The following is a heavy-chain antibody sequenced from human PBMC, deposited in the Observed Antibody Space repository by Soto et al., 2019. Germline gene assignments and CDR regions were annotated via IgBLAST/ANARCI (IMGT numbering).Heavy chain of an antibody. Sequence: SVKVSCKASGGTFSSYAIGWVRQAPGQGLEWMGRIITIFGTANYAQKFQGRVTITADESTSTADMELSSLRSEDTAVYYCAREGGLTWGGNYYYGMDVWGQGTTVTVSS. CDR2: IITIFGTA. CDR1: GGTFSSYA. D-gene: IGHD7-27*01. CDR3: AREGGLTWGGNYYYGMDV. V-gene: IGHV1-69*13. J-gene: IGHJ6*02.